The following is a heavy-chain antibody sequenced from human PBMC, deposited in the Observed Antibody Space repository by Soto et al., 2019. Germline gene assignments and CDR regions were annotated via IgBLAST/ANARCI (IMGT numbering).Heavy chain of an antibody. CDR1: GFTFTSFA. J-gene: IGHJ4*02. D-gene: IGHD3-22*01. Sequence: PGGSLRLSCAASGFTFTSFAVRWVRQAPGKGLEWVSAISGSGGATYYADSVKGRLTVSRDNSRNTVYLQVDSLRVEDTAVYYCAIGGWLSTSYFNFWGKGTLVTVSS. CDR2: ISGSGGAT. CDR3: AIGGWLSTSYFNF. V-gene: IGHV3-23*01.